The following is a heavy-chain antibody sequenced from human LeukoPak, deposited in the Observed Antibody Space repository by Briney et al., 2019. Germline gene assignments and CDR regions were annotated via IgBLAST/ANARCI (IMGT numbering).Heavy chain of an antibody. D-gene: IGHD3-22*01. J-gene: IGHJ4*02. CDR2: ISSSSSYI. Sequence: GGSLRLSYAASGFTFSSYSMNWVRQAPEKGLEWVSSISSSSSYIYYADSVKGRFTISRDNAKNSLYLQMNSLRAEGTAVYYCARDVAYYDSSGYLDYWGQGTLVTVSS. V-gene: IGHV3-21*01. CDR3: ARDVAYYDSSGYLDY. CDR1: GFTFSSYS.